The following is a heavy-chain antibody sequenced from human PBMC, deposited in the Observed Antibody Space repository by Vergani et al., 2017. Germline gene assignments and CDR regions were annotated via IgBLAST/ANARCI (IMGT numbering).Heavy chain of an antibody. CDR3: ARGVSDYEDSSGYYGY. J-gene: IGHJ4*02. Sequence: QVQLQESGPGLVKPSETLSLTCTVSGGSISSYYWSWIRQPPGKGLEWIGYIYYSGSTNYHPSLKSRVTISVDTSKNQFSLKLSSVTAADTAVYYCARGVSDYEDSSGYYGYWGQGTLVTVSS. V-gene: IGHV4-59*01. CDR2: IYYSGST. CDR1: GGSISSYY. D-gene: IGHD3-22*01.